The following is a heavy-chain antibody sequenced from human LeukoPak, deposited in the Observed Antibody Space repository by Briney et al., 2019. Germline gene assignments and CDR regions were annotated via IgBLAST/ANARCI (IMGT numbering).Heavy chain of an antibody. J-gene: IGHJ3*01. CDR3: TCDLNRSDGL. CDR1: GFTLSSYW. CDR2: INSDGSST. V-gene: IGHV3-74*01. Sequence: GGSLRLSCAASGFTLSSYWMHWVRQAPGKGLVWASRINSDGSSTSYADSVKGRITISRDNAKNSLYLQMNSLRAEDTAVYYCTCDLNRSDGLWGQGTMVTVSS. D-gene: IGHD2-8*01.